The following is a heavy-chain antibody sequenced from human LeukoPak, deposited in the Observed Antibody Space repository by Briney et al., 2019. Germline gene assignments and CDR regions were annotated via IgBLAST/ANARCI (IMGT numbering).Heavy chain of an antibody. V-gene: IGHV3-53*01. CDR1: GFTVSSNY. J-gene: IGHJ5*02. CDR2: IYSGGST. Sequence: GGSLRLSCAASGFTVSSNYMSWVRQAPGKGLEWVSVIYSGGSTYDADSVKGRFTISRDNSKNTLYLQMNSLRAEDTAVYYCARGGDFDRARWFDPWGQGILVTVSS. D-gene: IGHD3-9*01. CDR3: ARGGDFDRARWFDP.